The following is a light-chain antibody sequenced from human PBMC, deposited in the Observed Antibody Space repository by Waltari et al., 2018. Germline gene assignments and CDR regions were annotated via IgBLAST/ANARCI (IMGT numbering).Light chain of an antibody. CDR3: SSYTTVSTLVL. Sequence: QSALTQPASVSGSPGQSITISCTGTSSDVGGYNHVSWYQQHPGKAPKLIIYEVSNRPSGVSDRFSGSKSDNTASLPISGLQAEDEADYYCSSYTTVSTLVLFGGGTKLTVL. V-gene: IGLV2-14*01. J-gene: IGLJ2*01. CDR2: EVS. CDR1: SSDVGGYNH.